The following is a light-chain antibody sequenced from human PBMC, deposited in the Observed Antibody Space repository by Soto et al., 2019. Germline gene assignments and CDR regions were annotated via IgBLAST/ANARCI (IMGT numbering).Light chain of an antibody. CDR2: GNS. CDR1: SSNIGAGYD. Sequence: QYVLTQPPLVSGAPGQRVTISCTGSSSNIGAGYDVHWYQQLPGTAPKLLIYGNSNRPSGVPDRFSGSKSGTSASLAITGLQAEDEADYYCQSYDSSLSVVFGGGTKLTVL. CDR3: QSYDSSLSVV. V-gene: IGLV1-40*01. J-gene: IGLJ2*01.